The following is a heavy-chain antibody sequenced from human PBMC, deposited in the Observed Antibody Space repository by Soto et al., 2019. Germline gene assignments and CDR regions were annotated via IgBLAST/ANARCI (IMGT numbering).Heavy chain of an antibody. Sequence: ASVKVSCKASGYTFTSYYMHWVRQAPGQGLEWMGIINPSGGSTSYAQKFQGRVTMTRDTFTSTVYMELSSLRSEDTAVCYCASEGNQLLLDYWGQGTLVTVSS. CDR2: INPSGGST. CDR1: GYTFTSYY. V-gene: IGHV1-46*03. J-gene: IGHJ4*02. D-gene: IGHD1-7*01. CDR3: ASEGNQLLLDY.